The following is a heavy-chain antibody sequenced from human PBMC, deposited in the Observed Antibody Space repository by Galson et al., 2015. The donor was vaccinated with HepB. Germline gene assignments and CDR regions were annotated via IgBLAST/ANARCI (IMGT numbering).Heavy chain of an antibody. CDR2: ISGSGGST. J-gene: IGHJ3*02. CDR1: GFTFSSYA. D-gene: IGHD2-21*01. V-gene: IGHV3-23*01. CDR3: ARTAPPGRCRYCVDAFDI. Sequence: SLRLSCAASGFTFSSYAMSWVRQAPGKGLEWVSAISGSGGSTYYADSVKGRFTISRDNSKNTLYLQMNSLRAEDTAVYYCARTAPPGRCRYCVDAFDIWGQGTMVTVSS.